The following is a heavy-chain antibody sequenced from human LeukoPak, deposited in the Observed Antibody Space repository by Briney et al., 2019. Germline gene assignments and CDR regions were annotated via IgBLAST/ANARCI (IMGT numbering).Heavy chain of an antibody. Sequence: PGSSLRLSCTASGFIFDDYALHWVRQFPGKGLEWVSGISWNSRNIVYADSVKGRFTISRDNAKNSLFLQMDSLTAEDMATYYCAKDVGRNWYGTPFYFHYWGRGALVTVSS. D-gene: IGHD6-13*01. J-gene: IGHJ4*02. CDR3: AKDVGRNWYGTPFYFHY. CDR2: ISWNSRNI. CDR1: GFIFDDYA. V-gene: IGHV3-9*03.